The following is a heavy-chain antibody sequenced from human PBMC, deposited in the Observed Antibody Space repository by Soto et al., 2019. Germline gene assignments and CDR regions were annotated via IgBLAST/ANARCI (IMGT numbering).Heavy chain of an antibody. V-gene: IGHV1-3*01. D-gene: IGHD2-15*01. CDR1: GYTFTSYA. CDR3: ARAEGPVAAESSFDP. CDR2: INAGNGNT. Sequence: ASVKVSCKASGYTFTSYAMHWVRQAPGQRLEWMGWINAGNGNTKYSQKFQGRVTITRDTSASTAYMELSSLRSEDTAVYYCARAEGPVAAESSFDPWGQGTLVTVSS. J-gene: IGHJ5*02.